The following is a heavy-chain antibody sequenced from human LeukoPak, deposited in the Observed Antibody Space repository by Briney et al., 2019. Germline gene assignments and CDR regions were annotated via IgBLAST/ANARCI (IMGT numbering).Heavy chain of an antibody. Sequence: SETLSLTCTVSGDSISSDDYYWSWIRQPPGKGLEWIGYIYYSGSTNYNPSLKSRVTISVDTSKNQFSLKLSSVTAADTAVYYCARVGVGAVAGTSPYYMDVWGKGTTVTVSS. D-gene: IGHD6-19*01. J-gene: IGHJ6*03. CDR1: GDSISSDDYY. CDR2: IYYSGST. V-gene: IGHV4-61*08. CDR3: ARVGVGAVAGTSPYYMDV.